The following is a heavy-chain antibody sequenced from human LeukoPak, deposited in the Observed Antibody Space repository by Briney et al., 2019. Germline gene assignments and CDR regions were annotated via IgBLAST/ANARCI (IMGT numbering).Heavy chain of an antibody. CDR3: ASPGYCSSTSCPPGHDY. V-gene: IGHV1-18*01. Sequence: GASVKVSCKASGYTFTSYGISWVRQAPGQGLEWMGWISAYNGNTNYAQKLQGRVTMTTDTSTSTAYMELRSLRSDDTAVYYCASPGYCSSTSCPPGHDYWGQGTLVTVSS. CDR2: ISAYNGNT. J-gene: IGHJ4*02. CDR1: GYTFTSYG. D-gene: IGHD2-2*01.